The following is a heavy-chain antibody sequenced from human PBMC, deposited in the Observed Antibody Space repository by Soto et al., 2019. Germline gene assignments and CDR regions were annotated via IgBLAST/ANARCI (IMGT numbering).Heavy chain of an antibody. D-gene: IGHD3-10*01. V-gene: IGHV5-51*01. CDR3: ARKFAPEFFDS. Sequence: GESLKISCKGSGYTFSTYWIAWVRQMPGKGLEWMGIIYPGDSDTKYSPAFQGQVTISADKSVNTAYLQWTSLEASDTAMYYCARKFAPEFFDSWGQGTLVTVSS. CDR2: IYPGDSDT. J-gene: IGHJ4*02. CDR1: GYTFSTYW.